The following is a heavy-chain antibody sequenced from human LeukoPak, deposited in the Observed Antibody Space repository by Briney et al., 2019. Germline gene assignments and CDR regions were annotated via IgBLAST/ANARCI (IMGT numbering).Heavy chain of an antibody. CDR2: INHSGST. D-gene: IGHD3-9*01. J-gene: IGHJ3*02. V-gene: IGHV4-34*01. CDR1: GGSFSGYY. Sequence: KTSETPSLTCAVYGGSFSGYYWSWIRQPPGKGLEWIGEINHSGSTNYNPSLKSRVTISVDTSKNQFSLKLSSVTAADTAVYYCARVESTNYDILTGYYKRGHDAFDIWGQGTMVTVSS. CDR3: ARVESTNYDILTGYYKRGHDAFDI.